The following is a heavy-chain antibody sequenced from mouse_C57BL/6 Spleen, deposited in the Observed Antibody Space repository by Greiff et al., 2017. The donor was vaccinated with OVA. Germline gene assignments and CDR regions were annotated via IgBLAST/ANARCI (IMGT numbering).Heavy chain of an antibody. CDR3: ARGDGSSSDYFDY. J-gene: IGHJ2*01. CDR1: GFTFSSYA. V-gene: IGHV5-4*03. D-gene: IGHD1-1*01. Sequence: DVMLVESGGGLVKPGGSLKLSCAASGFTFSSYAMSWVRQTPEKRLEWVATISDGGSYTYYPDNVKGRFTISRDNAKNNLYLQMSHLKSEDTAMDYGARGDGSSSDYFDYWGQGTTLTVSS. CDR2: ISDGGSYT.